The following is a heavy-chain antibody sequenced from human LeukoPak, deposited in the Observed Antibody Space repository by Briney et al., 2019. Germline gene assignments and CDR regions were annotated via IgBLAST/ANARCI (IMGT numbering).Heavy chain of an antibody. J-gene: IGHJ6*02. CDR2: ISYDGSNK. CDR1: GFTFSTYA. D-gene: IGHD5-12*01. Sequence: GRSLRLSCAASGFTFSTYAIHWVRQAPGKGLEWVAVISYDGSNKYYADSVKGRFTISRDNSKNTLFLQMNSLRAEDTAVYYCARDYGDIVATISSYYYGMDVWGQGTTVTVS. CDR3: ARDYGDIVATISSYYYGMDV. V-gene: IGHV3-30*04.